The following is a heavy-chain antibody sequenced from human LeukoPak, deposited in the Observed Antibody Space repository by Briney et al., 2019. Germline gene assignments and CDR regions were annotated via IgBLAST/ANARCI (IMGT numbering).Heavy chain of an antibody. Sequence: GESLKISCKASGFRFSDQWIGWVRQMPGKGLEWMGIIYPGDSDTRYSPSFQGQVTISADKSINTAYLQWSSLKASDTAMYYCAKLRGYSGYEPHFDYWGQGTLVTVSS. CDR3: AKLRGYSGYEPHFDY. D-gene: IGHD5-12*01. CDR2: IYPGDSDT. CDR1: GFRFSDQW. J-gene: IGHJ4*02. V-gene: IGHV5-51*01.